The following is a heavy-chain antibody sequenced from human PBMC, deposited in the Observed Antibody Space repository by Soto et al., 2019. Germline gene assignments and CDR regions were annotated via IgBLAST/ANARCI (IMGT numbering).Heavy chain of an antibody. J-gene: IGHJ4*02. CDR1: GHTLTELS. V-gene: IGHV1-24*01. CDR3: AAGGTIWLHSPFVY. D-gene: IGHD3-9*01. CDR2: FDPEDGET. Sequence: QVQLLQSGAEVKKPGASVKVSCKVSGHTLTELSMHWVRQAPGRGLEWMGGFDPEDGETIFAQKFQGRVTMTEDTSTDSTFMVLTSLRSDDTAVYFCAAGGTIWLHSPFVYWGQGTLVTISS.